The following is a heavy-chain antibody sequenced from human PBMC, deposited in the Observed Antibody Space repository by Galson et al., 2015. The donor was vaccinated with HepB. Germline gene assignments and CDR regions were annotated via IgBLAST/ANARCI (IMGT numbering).Heavy chain of an antibody. CDR1: GGSFSGYY. J-gene: IGHJ3*02. CDR3: ARPLVLNGRFNPGVGPFHI. D-gene: IGHD2-8*01. Sequence: TLSLTCDVSGGSFSGYYRTWIRQPPGKGLEWVGGIDYSGTTYYTPSLKSRLTISLDTSENQFSLTLTSVTAADTAVYYCARPLVLNGRFNPGVGPFHIWGHGAMVTVSA. CDR2: IDYSGTT. V-gene: IGHV4-34*01.